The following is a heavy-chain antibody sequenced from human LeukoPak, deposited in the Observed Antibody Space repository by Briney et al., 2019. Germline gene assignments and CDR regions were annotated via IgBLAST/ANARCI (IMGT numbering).Heavy chain of an antibody. CDR3: ARGPDSPPHTNWFDP. D-gene: IGHD3-3*01. J-gene: IGHJ5*02. CDR1: GYSISSGYY. V-gene: IGHV4-38-2*02. Sequence: SETLSLTCTVSGYSISSGYYWGWIRQPPGKGLEWIGSIYHSGSTYYNPSLKSRVTISVDTSKNQFSLKLSSVTAADTAVYYCARGPDSPPHTNWFDPGAREPWSPSPQ. CDR2: IYHSGST.